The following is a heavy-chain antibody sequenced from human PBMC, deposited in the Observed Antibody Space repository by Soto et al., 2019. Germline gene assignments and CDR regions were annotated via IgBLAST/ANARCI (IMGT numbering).Heavy chain of an antibody. J-gene: IGHJ5*02. CDR2: IIPILGIA. CDR1: GGTFSSYT. V-gene: IGHV1-69*08. CDR3: ARDMRGGAAAGSFGSGEADP. D-gene: IGHD6-13*01. Sequence: QVQLVQSGAEVKKPGSSVKVSCKASGGTFSSYTISWVRQAPGQGLEWMGRIIPILGIANYAQKFQGRVTITADKSTSTAYMELSSLRSEDTAVYYCARDMRGGAAAGSFGSGEADPWGQGTLVTVSS.